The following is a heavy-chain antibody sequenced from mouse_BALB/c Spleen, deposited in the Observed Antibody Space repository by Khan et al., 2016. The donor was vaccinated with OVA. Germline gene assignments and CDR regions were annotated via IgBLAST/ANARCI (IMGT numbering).Heavy chain of an antibody. Sequence: QVQLKQSGAELARPGASVKMSCKASGYTFTSYTIHWIKLRPGQGLEWIGYINPSNGYTNYNQKFKDKATLTADKSSTTAYMQLSSLTSDDSAVYNCVKDGADDSNDGWFAYWGQGTLVTVSA. CDR1: GYTFTSYT. J-gene: IGHJ3*01. CDR2: INPSNGYT. CDR3: VKDGADDSNDGWFAY. D-gene: IGHD2-12*01. V-gene: IGHV1-4*01.